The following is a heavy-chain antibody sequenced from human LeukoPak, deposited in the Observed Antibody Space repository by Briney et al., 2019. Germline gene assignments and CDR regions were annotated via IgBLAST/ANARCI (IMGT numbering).Heavy chain of an antibody. CDR1: GFTFDDYG. CDR3: ARAYIPPTYYDFWSGSVTKWYFDL. Sequence: GGSLRLSCAASGFTFDDYGMSWVRQAPGKGLERVSGINWNGGSTGYADSVKGRFTISRDNAKNSLYLQMNSLRAEGTALYYCARAYIPPTYYDFWSGSVTKWYFDLWGRGTLVTVSS. CDR2: INWNGGST. D-gene: IGHD3-3*01. J-gene: IGHJ2*01. V-gene: IGHV3-20*04.